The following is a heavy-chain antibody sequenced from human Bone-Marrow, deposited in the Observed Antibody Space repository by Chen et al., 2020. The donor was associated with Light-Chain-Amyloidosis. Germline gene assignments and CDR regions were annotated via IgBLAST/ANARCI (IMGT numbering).Heavy chain of an antibody. CDR3: IFRGPDFDT. CDR1: GYTFTAHF. CDR2: INPKIGAT. V-gene: IGHV1-2*02. D-gene: IGHD3-22*01. Sequence: QVQLVQSGAEVKRPGASVKVSCEASGYTFTAHFMYWVRQAPGQGPEWMGWINPKIGATTYVQKFQGRLSLTRDTSISTAYMELSSLRSDDTAVYYCIFRGPDFDTWGRGSLVTVSS. J-gene: IGHJ4*02.